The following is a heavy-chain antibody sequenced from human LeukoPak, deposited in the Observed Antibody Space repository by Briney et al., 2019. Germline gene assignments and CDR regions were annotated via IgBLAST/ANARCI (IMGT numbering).Heavy chain of an antibody. V-gene: IGHV1-2*02. CDR1: GYTFTGYY. CDR2: INPNSGGT. D-gene: IGHD5-18*01. J-gene: IGHJ4*02. CDR3: ARDTAMAIRGFDY. Sequence: ASVKVSCKASGYTFTGYYMHWVRQAPGQGLEWMGWINPNSGGTNYAQKFQGRVTMTRDTSISTAYMELSRLRSDDTAVYYCARDTAMAIRGFDYWGQGTLVTVSS.